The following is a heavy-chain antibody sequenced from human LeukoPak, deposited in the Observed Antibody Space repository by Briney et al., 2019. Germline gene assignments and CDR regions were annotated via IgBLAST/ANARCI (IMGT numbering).Heavy chain of an antibody. V-gene: IGHV3-73*01. CDR1: GFTFSGSA. D-gene: IGHD3-3*01. CDR3: TREYDFWSDYRYYYYYYYMDV. CDR2: IRSKANSYAT. Sequence: PGGSLRLSCAASGFTFSGSAMHWVRQASGKGLEWVGRIRSKANSYATAYAASVKGRFTISRDDSKNTAYLQMNSLKTEDTAVYYCTREYDFWSDYRYYYYYYYMDVWGKGTTVTVSS. J-gene: IGHJ6*03.